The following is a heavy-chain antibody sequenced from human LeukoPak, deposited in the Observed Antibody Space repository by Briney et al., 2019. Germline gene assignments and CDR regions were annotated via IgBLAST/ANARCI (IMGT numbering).Heavy chain of an antibody. CDR3: ARSYDFWSYGMDV. CDR2: IWYDGSNE. J-gene: IGHJ6*02. CDR1: GFTFSSYS. V-gene: IGHV3-33*08. Sequence: GGSLRLSCAASGFTFSSYSMNWVRQAPGKGLEWVAVIWYDGSNEYYADSVKGRFTISRDNSKNTLYLQMNSLRAEDTAVYYCARSYDFWSYGMDVWGQGTTVTVSS. D-gene: IGHD3-3*01.